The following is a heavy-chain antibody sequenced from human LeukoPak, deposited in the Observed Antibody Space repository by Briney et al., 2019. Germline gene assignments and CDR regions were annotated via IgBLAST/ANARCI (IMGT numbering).Heavy chain of an antibody. CDR1: GFTFRSYW. CDR2: IKQDGSEK. J-gene: IGHJ4*02. CDR3: ARGGQAGTGDF. D-gene: IGHD3-10*01. Sequence: GGSLRLSCAASGFTFRSYWMTWVSQSPGKGLEWVANIKQDGSEKFHVDSVKGRFTISRDNAKDSLYLEMNSLRAEDTAVYYCARGGQAGTGDFWGQGTLVTVSS. V-gene: IGHV3-7*04.